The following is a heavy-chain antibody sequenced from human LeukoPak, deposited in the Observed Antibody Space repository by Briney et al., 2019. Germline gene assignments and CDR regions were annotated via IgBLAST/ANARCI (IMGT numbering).Heavy chain of an antibody. CDR3: ARAGSIYGWFDY. D-gene: IGHD5-18*01. CDR2: MYYSGTT. CDR1: GSSISTYS. V-gene: IGHV4-59*13. J-gene: IGHJ4*02. Sequence: SETLSLTCSVSGSSISTYSWSWIRLPPGKGLEWVGHMYYSGTTKYNPSLKSRVTISVDTSKNQFSPRLSSVTAADTAVYFCARAGSIYGWFDYWGQGTLVTVSS.